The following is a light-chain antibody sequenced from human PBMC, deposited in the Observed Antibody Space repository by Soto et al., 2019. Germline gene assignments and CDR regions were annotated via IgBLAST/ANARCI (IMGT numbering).Light chain of an antibody. CDR2: KAS. V-gene: IGKV1-5*03. Sequence: DIQMTQSPSTLSASVGDRVTVTCRASQTIGSWVAWYQQKPGKAPNLLIYKASTLENGVPSRFSGTGSGTEFTLTISSLQPDDFATYDCQQYSPYSARTFGQGTKVEVK. CDR3: QQYSPYSART. CDR1: QTIGSW. J-gene: IGKJ1*01.